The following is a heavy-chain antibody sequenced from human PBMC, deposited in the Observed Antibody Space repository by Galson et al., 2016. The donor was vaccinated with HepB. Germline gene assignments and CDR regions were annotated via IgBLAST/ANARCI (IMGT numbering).Heavy chain of an antibody. CDR3: ARGYTSGVPFW. D-gene: IGHD2-8*01. V-gene: IGHV3-53*01. CDR2: MYSGGSK. J-gene: IGHJ4*02. Sequence: SLRLSCAVSGFLVNSNYMTWVRLAPGKGLVWVAIMYSGGSKQYAGSVKGRVTISRDTSSQTLFLEVSDLRAEDTGIYYCARGYTSGVPFWWGQGTLVTVSS. CDR1: GFLVNSNY.